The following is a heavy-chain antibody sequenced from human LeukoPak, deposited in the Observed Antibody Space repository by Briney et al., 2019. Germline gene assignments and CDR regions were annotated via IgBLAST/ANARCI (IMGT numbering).Heavy chain of an antibody. V-gene: IGHV1-58*01. CDR3: ARDSCSGGSCYGGMDV. D-gene: IGHD2-15*01. CDR2: IVVGSGNT. J-gene: IGHJ6*02. Sequence: SVKVSCKASGFTFTSSAVQWVRQARGQRLEWIGWIVVGSGNTDYAQKFQERVTITRDMSTSTAYMELSSLRSEDTAVYYCARDSCSGGSCYGGMDVWGQGTTVTVSS. CDR1: GFTFTSSA.